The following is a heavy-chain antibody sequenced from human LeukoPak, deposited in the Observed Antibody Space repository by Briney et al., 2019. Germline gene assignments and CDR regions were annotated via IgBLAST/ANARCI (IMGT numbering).Heavy chain of an antibody. D-gene: IGHD3-3*01. CDR2: IYYSGST. J-gene: IGHJ6*02. Sequence: SETLSLTCTASGGSISSYYWSWIRQPPGKGLEWIGYIYYSGSTNYNPSLKSRVTISVDTSKNQFSLKLSSVTAADTAVYYCARSESGYLNYYYYGMDVWGQGTTVTVSS. V-gene: IGHV4-59*01. CDR3: ARSESGYLNYYYYGMDV. CDR1: GGSISSYY.